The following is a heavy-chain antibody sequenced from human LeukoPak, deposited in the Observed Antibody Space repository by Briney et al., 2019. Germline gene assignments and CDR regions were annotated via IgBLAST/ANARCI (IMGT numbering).Heavy chain of an antibody. CDR2: ISSSGSTI. D-gene: IGHD3-10*01. CDR1: GFTFSSYE. CDR3: AKVPRGVLWFGGLAFDI. V-gene: IGHV3-48*03. Sequence: PGGSLRLSCAASGFTFSSYEMNWVRQAPGKGLEWVSYISSSGSTIYYADSVKGRFTISRDNAKNSLYLQMNSLRAEDTAVYYCAKVPRGVLWFGGLAFDIWGQGTMVTVSS. J-gene: IGHJ3*02.